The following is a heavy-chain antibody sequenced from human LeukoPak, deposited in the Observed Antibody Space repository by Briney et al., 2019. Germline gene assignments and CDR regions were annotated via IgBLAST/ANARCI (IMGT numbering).Heavy chain of an antibody. J-gene: IGHJ4*02. V-gene: IGHV1-2*02. CDR3: VRENWYYDH. Sequence: ASVKVSCKTSGYTFTAYHVHWVRQAPGQVLEFMGWIYPPTGGTVLAEKFQGRVTMTRDTSITTAYMELSGLTFDDTAVYYCVRENWYYDHWGQGTLVTVSS. D-gene: IGHD3-16*01. CDR1: GYTFTAYH. CDR2: IYPPTGGT.